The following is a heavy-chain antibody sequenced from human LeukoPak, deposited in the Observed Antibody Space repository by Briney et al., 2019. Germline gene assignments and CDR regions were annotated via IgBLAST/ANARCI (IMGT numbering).Heavy chain of an antibody. Sequence: SETLSLTCTVSGGSISSYYWSWIRQPPGKGLEWIGYIYYSGSTNYNPSLKSRVTIPVDTSKNQFSLKLSSVTAADTAVYYCARVDGYQLLQWGQGTLVTVSS. CDR2: IYYSGST. V-gene: IGHV4-59*01. CDR1: GGSISSYY. J-gene: IGHJ4*02. D-gene: IGHD2-2*01. CDR3: ARVDGYQLLQ.